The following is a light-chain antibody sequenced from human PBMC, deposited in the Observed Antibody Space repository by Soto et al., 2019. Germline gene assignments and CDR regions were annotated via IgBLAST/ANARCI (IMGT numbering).Light chain of an antibody. CDR1: SSDVGSYNL. V-gene: IGLV2-23*02. Sequence: QSALTQPASVSGSPGQSIPISCTGTSSDVGSYNLVSWYQQHPCKAPKLMIYEVNKRPSGVSNRFSGSKSGNTASLTISWLQAEDEADYYCCSYAGSSTYGFGTGTKVTVL. CDR2: EVN. CDR3: CSYAGSSTYG. J-gene: IGLJ1*01.